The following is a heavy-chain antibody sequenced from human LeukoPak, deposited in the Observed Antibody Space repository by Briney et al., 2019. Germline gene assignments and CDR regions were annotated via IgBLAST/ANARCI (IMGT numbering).Heavy chain of an antibody. D-gene: IGHD3-22*01. CDR1: GGSFSGYY. J-gene: IGHJ5*02. CDR3: ARGYNYYDSSGYFLLRRFDP. Sequence: SGTLSLTCAVYGGSFSGYYWSWIRQPPGKGLEWIGEINHSGSTNYNPSLKSRVTISVDTSKNQFSLKLSSVTAADTAVYYCARGYNYYDSSGYFLLRRFDPWGQGTLVTVSS. CDR2: INHSGST. V-gene: IGHV4-34*01.